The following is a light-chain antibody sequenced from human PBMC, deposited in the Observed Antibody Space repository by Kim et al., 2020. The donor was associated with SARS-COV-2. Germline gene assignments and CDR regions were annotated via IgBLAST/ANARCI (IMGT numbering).Light chain of an antibody. Sequence: QSITISCTGSSGNLQSYDLVPWYQQPPGKTPKLIIYDVTKRPSGVSNRFSGSKSGSTASLTISGLQADDEAYYYCSSYADSPTHVVFGGGTQLTVL. V-gene: IGLV2-23*02. CDR3: SSYADSPTHVV. J-gene: IGLJ2*01. CDR2: DVT. CDR1: SGNLQSYDL.